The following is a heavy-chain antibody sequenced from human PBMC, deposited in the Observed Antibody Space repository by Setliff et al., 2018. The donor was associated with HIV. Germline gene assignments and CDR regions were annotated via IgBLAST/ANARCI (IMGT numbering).Heavy chain of an antibody. J-gene: IGHJ3*02. Sequence: AASVKVSCKASGYTFTTYHIHWVRQAPGQGLEWMGWINPKSGGTHYGQKFQGRVTMTRDMSISTAYMELRSLRSDDTAVYYCATITVAGTGAFDIWGQGTMVTVSS. CDR1: GYTFTTYH. CDR2: INPKSGGT. V-gene: IGHV1-2*02. CDR3: ATITVAGTGAFDI. D-gene: IGHD6-19*01.